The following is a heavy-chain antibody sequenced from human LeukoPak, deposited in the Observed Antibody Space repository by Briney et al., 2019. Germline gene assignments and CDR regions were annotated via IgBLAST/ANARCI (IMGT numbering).Heavy chain of an antibody. CDR1: GGSFSGYY. V-gene: IGHV4-34*01. CDR3: ARGRGYSYGWVY. Sequence: SETLSLTCAVYGGSFSGYYWSWIRQPPGKGLEWIGEINHSGSTNYNPSLKGRVTISVDTSKNQFSLKLSSVTAADTAVYYCARGRGYSYGWVYWGQGTLVTVSS. J-gene: IGHJ4*02. CDR2: INHSGST. D-gene: IGHD5-18*01.